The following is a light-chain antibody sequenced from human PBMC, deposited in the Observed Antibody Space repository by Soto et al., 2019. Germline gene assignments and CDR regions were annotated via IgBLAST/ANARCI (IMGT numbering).Light chain of an antibody. CDR1: SGHSSYI. CDR3: ETWDRNTHTV. CDR2: LEGSGSY. J-gene: IGLJ3*02. Sequence: QSVLTQSSSASASLGSSVKLTCTLSSGHSSYILSWHQPQPGKAPRYLMKLEGSGSYNMGSGVPDRFSGSSSGADRCLTISNLQFEDEADYYCETWDRNTHTVFGGGTKLTVL. V-gene: IGLV4-60*02.